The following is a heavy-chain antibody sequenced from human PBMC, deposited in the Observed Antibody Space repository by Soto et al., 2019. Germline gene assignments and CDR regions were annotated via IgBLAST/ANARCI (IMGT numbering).Heavy chain of an antibody. CDR2: LKEDGSEN. CDR3: ERLVAAGGVDQFDY. CDR1: GFTFSSYW. D-gene: IGHD6-13*01. Sequence: GGPLRLSCAASGFTFSSYWMTWVRQAPGKGLEWVANLKEDGSENYHVDSVKGRFTFSRDNAKKSLFLQMNNLRAEDTAVYYCERLVAAGGVDQFDYWGQGTVVTVSS. V-gene: IGHV3-7*05. J-gene: IGHJ4*02.